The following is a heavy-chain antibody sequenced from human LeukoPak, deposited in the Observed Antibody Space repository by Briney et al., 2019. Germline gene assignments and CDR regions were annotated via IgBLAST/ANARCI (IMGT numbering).Heavy chain of an antibody. CDR1: GFTFGRFA. D-gene: IGHD3-10*01. V-gene: IGHV3-23*01. CDR3: TTESFHY. CDR2: ISNSGTIT. Sequence: GGSLRLSCAVSGFTFGRFAMNWVRQAPGKGLEWVSIISNSGTITSYADSVKGRFTISRDNSKNAVYLQMNSLRAEDTALYYCTTESFHYWGQGSLVAVSS. J-gene: IGHJ4*02.